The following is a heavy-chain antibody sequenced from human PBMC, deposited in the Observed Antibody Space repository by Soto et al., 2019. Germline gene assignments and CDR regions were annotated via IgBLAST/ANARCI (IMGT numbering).Heavy chain of an antibody. CDR3: AKQLTRRMDYYYGMDV. Sequence: QVQLVQSGAEVKKPGSSVKVSCKASGGTFSSYAISWVRQAPGQGLEWMGGIIPIFCTAYYAQKFKGRVTSTADASTSTVYMELSSLRSEDTAVYYCAKQLTRRMDYYYGMDVWGQGTTVTVSS. D-gene: IGHD6-13*01. J-gene: IGHJ6*02. V-gene: IGHV1-69*12. CDR2: IIPIFCTA. CDR1: GGTFSSYA.